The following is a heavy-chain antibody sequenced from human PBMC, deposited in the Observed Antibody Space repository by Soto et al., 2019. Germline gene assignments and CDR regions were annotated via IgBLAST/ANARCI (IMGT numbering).Heavy chain of an antibody. D-gene: IGHD3-16*01. J-gene: IGHJ4*01. Sequence: QVQLVQSGAEVKKPGASVKGSCKASGYTFTNFGISWVRQAPGQGLEWMGWMSGYNGNTNYAQNFQGRVTMTTDTPSSTAYMELRSLRSDDTDVYYSARGGTTIDYWGHRTLITVSS. V-gene: IGHV1-18*01. CDR2: MSGYNGNT. CDR3: ARGGTTIDY. CDR1: GYTFTNFG.